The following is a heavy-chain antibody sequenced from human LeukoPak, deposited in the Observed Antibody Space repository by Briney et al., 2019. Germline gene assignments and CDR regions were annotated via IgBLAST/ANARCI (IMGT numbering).Heavy chain of an antibody. V-gene: IGHV3-33*01. CDR3: ARGESGSSNYYYYGMDV. J-gene: IGHJ6*02. Sequence: GRSLRLSCAASGFTFSSYGMHWVRQAPGKGLEWVAVIWYDGSDKYYPDSVKGRFTISRDNSKNTLYLQMNSLRAEDTAVCYCARGESGSSNYYYYGMDVWGQGTTVTVSS. CDR2: IWYDGSDK. CDR1: GFTFSSYG. D-gene: IGHD3-10*01.